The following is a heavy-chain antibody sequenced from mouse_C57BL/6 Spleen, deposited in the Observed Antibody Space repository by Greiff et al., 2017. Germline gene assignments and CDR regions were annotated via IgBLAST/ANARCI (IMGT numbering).Heavy chain of an antibody. Sequence: QVQLQQPGAELVKPGASVKLSCKASGYTFTSSWMPWVKQRPGQGLEWIGLIHPNSGSTNYNEKFKSKATLTVDKSSSTAYMQLSSLTSEDSAVYYGARYTTVVADYFDYWGQGTTRTVSS. J-gene: IGHJ2*01. CDR3: ARYTTVVADYFDY. V-gene: IGHV1-64*01. D-gene: IGHD1-1*01. CDR2: IHPNSGST. CDR1: GYTFTSSW.